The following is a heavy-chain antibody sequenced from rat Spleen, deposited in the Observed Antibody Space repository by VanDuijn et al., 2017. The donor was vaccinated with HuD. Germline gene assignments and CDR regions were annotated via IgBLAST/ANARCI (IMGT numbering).Heavy chain of an antibody. V-gene: IGHV5-22*01. Sequence: EVKLVESGGGLVQPGRSLKLSCAASGFTFSDYYMAWVRQAPKKGLEWVASISYEGSSTYYGDSVKGRFTISRDNAKSTLYLQMDSLRSEDTATYYCTTEDNNFDYWGQGVMVTVSS. CDR3: TTEDNNFDY. CDR1: GFTFSDYY. D-gene: IGHD1-10*01. J-gene: IGHJ2*01. CDR2: ISYEGSST.